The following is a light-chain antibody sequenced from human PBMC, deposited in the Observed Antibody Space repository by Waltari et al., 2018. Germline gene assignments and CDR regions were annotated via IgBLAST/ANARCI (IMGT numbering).Light chain of an antibody. J-gene: IGKJ5*01. CDR3: QQYYSSPPT. V-gene: IGKV4-1*01. Sequence: DIVMTQSPDSLSVSPGERATINCQSSQSISDSFNHRNYLAWYQQKPGQPPKLLISWASTRDSGVPARISGIGSGTDFSLTISSLQADDVAVYYCQQYYSSPPTFGQGTRLEMK. CDR2: WAS. CDR1: QSISDSFNHRNY.